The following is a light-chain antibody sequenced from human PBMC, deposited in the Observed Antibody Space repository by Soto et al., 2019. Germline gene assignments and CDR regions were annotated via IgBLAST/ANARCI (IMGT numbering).Light chain of an antibody. V-gene: IGLV1-44*01. CDR1: ISNIGTNS. CDR3: AAWDDNLNGPL. Sequence: QSVLTQPPSASGTPGQRVTISCSGDISNIGTNSVHWYQHLPGTAPKLVIYADSQRPSGVPDRFSGSKSGTSASLAISGLQSEDDAAYLCAAWDDNLNGPLFGTGTKLTVL. CDR2: ADS. J-gene: IGLJ1*01.